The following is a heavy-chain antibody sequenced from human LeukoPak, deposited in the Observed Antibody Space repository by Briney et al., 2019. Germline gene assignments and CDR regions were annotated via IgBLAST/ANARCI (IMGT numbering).Heavy chain of an antibody. CDR3: STLTSRGLAGS. CDR2: IKSKADGETI. J-gene: IGHJ4*02. D-gene: IGHD2-15*01. Sequence: GGSLRLSCAASGFTFTNAWMNWVRQAPGKGLEWVGRIKSKADGETIDYAAPVKGRFTFSRDDSKNMLHLQMNSLKREDTAVYYCSTLTSRGLAGSWGQGTLVTVSS. V-gene: IGHV3-15*07. CDR1: GFTFTNAW.